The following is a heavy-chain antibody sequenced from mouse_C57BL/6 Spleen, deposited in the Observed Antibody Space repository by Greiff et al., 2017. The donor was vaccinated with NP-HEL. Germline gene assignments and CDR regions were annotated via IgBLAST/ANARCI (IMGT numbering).Heavy chain of an antibody. CDR1: GYTFTDYE. CDR3: ARHEEDDGYAWFAY. D-gene: IGHD2-3*01. Sequence: VQLQESGAELVRPGASVTLSCKASGYTFTDYEMHWVKQTPVHGLEWIGAIDPETGGTAYNQKFKGKAILTADKSSSTAYMELRSLTSEDSAVYFCARHEEDDGYAWFAYWGQGTLVTVSA. CDR2: IDPETGGT. J-gene: IGHJ3*01. V-gene: IGHV1-15*01.